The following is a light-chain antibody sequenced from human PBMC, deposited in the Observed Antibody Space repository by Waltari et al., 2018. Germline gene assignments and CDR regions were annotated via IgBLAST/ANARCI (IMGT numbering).Light chain of an antibody. CDR3: CSYAGNYKFV. J-gene: IGLJ2*01. CDR1: NRDVGRDDS. V-gene: IGLV2-11*02. CDR2: DAV. Sequence: QSVLTQPRSVSGSPGQSVTLSCTGTNRDVGRDDSVSWYQQNAGKAPKLVIYDAVRRPSGVPYRFSGSKYGATASLTISGLQAEDEADYYCCSYAGNYKFVFGGGTKVTVL.